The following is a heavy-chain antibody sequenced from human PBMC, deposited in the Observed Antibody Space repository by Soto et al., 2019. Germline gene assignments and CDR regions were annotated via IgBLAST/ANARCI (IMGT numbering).Heavy chain of an antibody. Sequence: GGSLRLSCAASGFTFSSYGMHWVRQAPGKGLEWVAVIWYDGSNKYYADSVKGRFTISRDNSKNTLYLQMNSLRAEDTAVYYCARDRAAADDYYYCGMDVWGQGTTVTVSS. CDR1: GFTFSSYG. CDR3: ARDRAAADDYYYCGMDV. V-gene: IGHV3-33*01. D-gene: IGHD6-13*01. CDR2: IWYDGSNK. J-gene: IGHJ6*02.